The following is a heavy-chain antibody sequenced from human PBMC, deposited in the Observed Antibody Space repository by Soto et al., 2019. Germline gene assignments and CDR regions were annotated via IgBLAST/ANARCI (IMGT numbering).Heavy chain of an antibody. V-gene: IGHV4-59*08. CDR3: ARHLPYGGSYYPPGGDFHY. CDR2: IYYSGST. CDR1: GGSISSYY. Sequence: SETLSLTCTVSGGSISSYYWSWIRQPPGKGLEWIGYIYYSGSTNYNPSLKSRVTISVDTSKNQFSLKLSSVTAADTAVYYCARHLPYGGSYYPPGGDFHYSGPGPLVTVSS. D-gene: IGHD1-26*01. J-gene: IGHJ4*02.